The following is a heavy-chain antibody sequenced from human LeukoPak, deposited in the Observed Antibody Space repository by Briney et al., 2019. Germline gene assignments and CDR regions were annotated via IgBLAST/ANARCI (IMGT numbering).Heavy chain of an antibody. CDR2: FGPEDGET. CDR1: GYTLTELS. D-gene: IGHD6-19*01. V-gene: IGHV1-24*01. CDR3: ARGRRSTGGWHGDY. J-gene: IGHJ4*02. Sequence: GASVKVSCKVSGYTLTELSMHWVRQAPGKGLEWMGGFGPEDGETIYAQKFQGRVTMTRNTSISTAYMELSSLRSEDTAVYYCARGRRSTGGWHGDYWGQGTLVTVSS.